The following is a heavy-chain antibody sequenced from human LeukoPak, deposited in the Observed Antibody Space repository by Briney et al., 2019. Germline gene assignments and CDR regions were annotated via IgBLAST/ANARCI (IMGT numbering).Heavy chain of an antibody. D-gene: IGHD3-10*01. V-gene: IGHV3-48*03. CDR1: GFTFSSYE. Sequence: GGSLRLSCAASGFTFSSYEMNWVRQAPGKGLEWVAYISSSGSTIYYADSVKGRFTTSRDNAKNSLYLQMNSLRAEDTAVYYCARYYGSGALGRHGMDVWGKGATVTVSS. J-gene: IGHJ6*04. CDR3: ARYYGSGALGRHGMDV. CDR2: ISSSGSTI.